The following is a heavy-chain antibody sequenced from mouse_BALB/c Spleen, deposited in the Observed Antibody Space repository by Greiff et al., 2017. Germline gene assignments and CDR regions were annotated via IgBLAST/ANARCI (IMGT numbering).Heavy chain of an antibody. D-gene: IGHD1-1*01. J-gene: IGHJ3*01. CDR1: GFSLTSYG. Sequence: QVQLQQSGPGLVAPSQSLSITCTVSGFSLTSYGVSWVRQPPGKGLEWLGVIWGDGSTNYHSALISRLSISKDNSKSQVFLKLNSLQTDDTATYYCAKTEIYYYGSSAAWFAYWGQGTLVTVSA. V-gene: IGHV2-3*01. CDR3: AKTEIYYYGSSAAWFAY. CDR2: IWGDGST.